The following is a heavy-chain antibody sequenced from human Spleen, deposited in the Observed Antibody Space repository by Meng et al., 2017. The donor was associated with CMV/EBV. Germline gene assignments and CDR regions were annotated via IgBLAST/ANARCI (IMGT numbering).Heavy chain of an antibody. CDR1: GFTFSSHG. D-gene: IGHD2-21*01. J-gene: IGHJ6*02. V-gene: IGHV1-18*01. Sequence: ASVKVSCKASGFTFSSHGISWVRQDPGQGLEWMGWISVYNGNTNYVEKFQGRVTMTTDASTDTAYMELMSLRSDDTAVYYCARDGANCGDDCYFDYYYYGMDLWGQGTTVTVSS. CDR2: ISVYNGNT. CDR3: ARDGANCGDDCYFDYYYYGMDL.